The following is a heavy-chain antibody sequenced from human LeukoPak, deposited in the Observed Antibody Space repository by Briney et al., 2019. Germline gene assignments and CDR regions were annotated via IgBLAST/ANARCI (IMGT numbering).Heavy chain of an antibody. Sequence: ASVKVSCKASGYTFTGYYMHWVRQAPGQGLEWMGRINPNSGGTNYAQKFQGGVTMTRDTSISTAYMELSRLRSDDTAVYYCARDLDLYSGSFSTFDYWGQGTLVTVSS. CDR3: ARDLDLYSGSFSTFDY. V-gene: IGHV1-2*06. D-gene: IGHD1-26*01. CDR1: GYTFTGYY. CDR2: INPNSGGT. J-gene: IGHJ4*02.